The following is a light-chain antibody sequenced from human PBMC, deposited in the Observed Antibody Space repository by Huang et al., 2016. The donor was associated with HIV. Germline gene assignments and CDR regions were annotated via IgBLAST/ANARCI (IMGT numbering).Light chain of an antibody. Sequence: EIVMTQSPATLSVSPGERATLSCRASQNIGDNLTWYQHKPGQAPRPLIYGASTSATGIPPRFSGSGSGTEFTLTISGLESEDFAVYYCQQFNNWPPRFTFGPGTTVDVK. J-gene: IGKJ3*01. CDR1: QNIGDN. CDR3: QQFNNWPPRFT. V-gene: IGKV3-15*01. CDR2: GAS.